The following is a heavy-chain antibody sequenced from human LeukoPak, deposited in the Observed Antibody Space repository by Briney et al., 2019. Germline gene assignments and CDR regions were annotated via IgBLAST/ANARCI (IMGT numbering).Heavy chain of an antibody. Sequence: GGSLRLSCSASGFAFSSYGMHWVRQAPGKGLEWVAFIRYDGSNEYYTDSVKGRFTIPRDNSKNTVYLQMNSLRGEDTAVYYCAKVQYSSSPYYFDYWGQGTLVTVSS. CDR3: AKVQYSSSPYYFDY. D-gene: IGHD6-13*01. CDR2: IRYDGSNE. J-gene: IGHJ4*02. V-gene: IGHV3-30*02. CDR1: GFAFSSYG.